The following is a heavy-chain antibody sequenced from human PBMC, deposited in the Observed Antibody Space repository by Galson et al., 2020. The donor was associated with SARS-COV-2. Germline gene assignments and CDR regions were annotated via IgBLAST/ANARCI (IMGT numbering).Heavy chain of an antibody. D-gene: IGHD3-22*01. Sequence: GESLKISCAASGFTFSSYAMSWVHQAPGKGLEWVSAISGSGGSTYYADSVKGRFTISRDNSKNTLYLQMNSLRAEDTAVYYCANGYSSGYYYVYGYWGQGTLVTVSS. CDR2: ISGSGGST. CDR1: GFTFSSYA. CDR3: ANGYSSGYYYVYGY. J-gene: IGHJ4*02. V-gene: IGHV3-23*01.